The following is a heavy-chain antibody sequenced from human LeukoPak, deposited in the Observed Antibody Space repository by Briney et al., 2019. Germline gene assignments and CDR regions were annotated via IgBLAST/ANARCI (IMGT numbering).Heavy chain of an antibody. CDR2: ISWNGGSI. D-gene: IGHD5-18*01. J-gene: IGHJ4*02. CDR3: AKDGTAMVRTIDY. V-gene: IGHV3-9*01. CDR1: GFTFDDYA. Sequence: GGSLRLSCAASGFTFDDYAMHWVRQAPGKGLEWVSGISWNGGSIGYADSVKGRFTISRDNAKNSLYLQMNSLRAEDTALYYRAKDGTAMVRTIDYWGQGTLVTVSS.